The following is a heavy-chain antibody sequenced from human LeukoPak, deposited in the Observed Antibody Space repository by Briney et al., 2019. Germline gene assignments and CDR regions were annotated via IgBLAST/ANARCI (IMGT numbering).Heavy chain of an antibody. Sequence: ASVKVSCKVSGYTLTELSMHWVRQAPGKGLEWMGGFYPEDGETIYAQKFQGRVTMTEDTSTDTAYMELTSLRSDDTAMYYCATDPVGYCSANGCYSVDYWGQGTLVTVSS. CDR1: GYTLTELS. CDR3: ATDPVGYCSANGCYSVDY. CDR2: FYPEDGET. V-gene: IGHV1-24*01. D-gene: IGHD2-15*01. J-gene: IGHJ4*02.